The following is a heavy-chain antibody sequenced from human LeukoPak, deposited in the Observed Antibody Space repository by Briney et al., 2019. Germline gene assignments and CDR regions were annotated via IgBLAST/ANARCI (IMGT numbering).Heavy chain of an antibody. Sequence: WGSLRLSCAVSGFSFSSYEMNWVRQAPGKGLECVSYISSSGSTIYYADSVKGRFTISRDSAKNSLYLQMNSLRAEDTAVYYCARVPRGQQLDHWGQGTLVTVSS. D-gene: IGHD6-13*01. V-gene: IGHV3-48*03. CDR2: ISSSGSTI. CDR3: ARVPRGQQLDH. J-gene: IGHJ4*02. CDR1: GFSFSSYE.